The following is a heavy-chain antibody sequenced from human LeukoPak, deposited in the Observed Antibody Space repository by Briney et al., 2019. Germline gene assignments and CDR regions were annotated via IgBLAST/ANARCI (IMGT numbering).Heavy chain of an antibody. CDR1: GYTFTGYY. CDR2: INPNSGGT. J-gene: IGHJ4*02. D-gene: IGHD6-6*01. CDR3: ARDFSSITAPPNY. Sequence: ASVKVSCKASGYTFTGYYMHWVRQAPGQGLEWMGWINPNSGGTNYAQKFQGRVTMTRDTSISTAYMELSRLRSDDTAVYYCARDFSSITAPPNYWGQGTLVTVSS. V-gene: IGHV1-2*02.